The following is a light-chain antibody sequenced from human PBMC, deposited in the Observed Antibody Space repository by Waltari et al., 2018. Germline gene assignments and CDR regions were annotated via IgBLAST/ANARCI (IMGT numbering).Light chain of an antibody. J-gene: IGKJ5*01. CDR3: QQSYNTPSIS. Sequence: DIQMTQSPSSLSASVGERVTITCRASQSISSYLNWYQQKPGKAPKLLINGASSLQSGVPSRFSGSGSGTDFTLTISSLQPEDFATYYCQQSYNTPSISFGQGTRLEIK. V-gene: IGKV1-39*01. CDR1: QSISSY. CDR2: GAS.